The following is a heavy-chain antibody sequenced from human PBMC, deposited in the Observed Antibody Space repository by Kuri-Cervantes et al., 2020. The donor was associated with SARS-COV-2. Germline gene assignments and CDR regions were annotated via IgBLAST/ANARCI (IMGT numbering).Heavy chain of an antibody. V-gene: IGHV1-24*01. CDR2: FDPEDGET. J-gene: IGHJ6*04. Sequence: ASVKVSCKVSGYTLTELSMHWVRQAPGKGLEWMGGFDPEDGETIYAQKFQGRVTMTTDTSTSTAYMELRSLRSDDTAVYYCARDQWGAYCSGGSCYSNYYYGMDVWGKGTTVTVSS. CDR1: GYTLTELS. CDR3: ARDQWGAYCSGGSCYSNYYYGMDV. D-gene: IGHD2-15*01.